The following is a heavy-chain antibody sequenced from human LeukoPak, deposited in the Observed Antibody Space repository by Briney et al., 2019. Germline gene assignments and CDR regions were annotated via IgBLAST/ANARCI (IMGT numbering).Heavy chain of an antibody. CDR2: IIPIFGTA. J-gene: IGHJ4*02. CDR3: ARWRTVQLERQYYFDY. V-gene: IGHV1-69*13. D-gene: IGHD1-1*01. CDR1: GGTFSSYA. Sequence: ASVKVSCKASGGTFSSYAISWVRQAPGQGLEWMGGIIPIFGTANYAQKFQDRVTITADESTSTAYMELSSLRSEDTAVYYCARWRTVQLERQYYFDYWGQGTLVTVSS.